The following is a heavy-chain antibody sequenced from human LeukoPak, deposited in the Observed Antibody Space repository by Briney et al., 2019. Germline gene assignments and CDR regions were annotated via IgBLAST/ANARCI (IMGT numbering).Heavy chain of an antibody. CDR1: GYTFTGYY. V-gene: IGHV1-2*02. CDR2: INPNSGGT. J-gene: IGHJ3*02. D-gene: IGHD2-2*01. Sequence: ASVKVSCKASGYTFTGYYMHWVRQAPGQGLEWMGWINPNSGGTNYAPKFQGRVTMTRDTSITTAYMELNSLRSDDTALYYCTKPQPGAFEIWGQGTMVTVSS. CDR3: TKPQPGAFEI.